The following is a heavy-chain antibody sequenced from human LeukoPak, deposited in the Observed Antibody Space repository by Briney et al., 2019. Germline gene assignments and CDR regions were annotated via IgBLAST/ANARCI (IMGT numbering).Heavy chain of an antibody. J-gene: IGHJ4*02. CDR1: GYTFTSYA. CDR3: ARDCSGGSCYGLFDY. Sequence: GDSVKVSCKASGYTFTSYAMHWVRQAPGQRLEWMGWINAGNGNTKYTQKFQGRVTITRDTSASTAYMELSSLRSEDTAVYYCARDCSGGSCYGLFDYWGQGTLVTVSS. D-gene: IGHD2-15*01. CDR2: INAGNGNT. V-gene: IGHV1-3*01.